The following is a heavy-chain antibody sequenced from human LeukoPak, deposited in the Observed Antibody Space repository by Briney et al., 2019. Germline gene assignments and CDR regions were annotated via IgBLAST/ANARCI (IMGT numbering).Heavy chain of an antibody. V-gene: IGHV4-39*01. Sequence: PSETLSLTCTVSGGSVRSSSYYWGWIRQSPGKGLEWIANFFYGGNTYYNPSLESRVSLSVDTSKNQFSLKLASVTAADTAVYYCARRKDDYGDYYDSWGQGILVTVSS. CDR3: ARRKDDYGDYYDS. J-gene: IGHJ4*02. CDR1: GGSVRSSSYY. D-gene: IGHD4-17*01. CDR2: FFYGGNT.